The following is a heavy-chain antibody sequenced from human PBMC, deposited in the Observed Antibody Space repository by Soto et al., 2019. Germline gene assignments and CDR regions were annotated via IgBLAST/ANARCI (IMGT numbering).Heavy chain of an antibody. V-gene: IGHV4-4*02. J-gene: IGHJ4*02. Sequence: SETLSVTCAVSGGSISSSNWWSWVRQPAGKGLEWIGEIYHSGSTNYNPSLKSRVTISVDKSKNQFSLKLSSVTAADTAVYYCARGDITMVQGVMSGLDYWGQGTLVSVS. CDR3: ARGDITMVQGVMSGLDY. D-gene: IGHD3-10*01. CDR1: GGSISSSNW. CDR2: IYHSGST.